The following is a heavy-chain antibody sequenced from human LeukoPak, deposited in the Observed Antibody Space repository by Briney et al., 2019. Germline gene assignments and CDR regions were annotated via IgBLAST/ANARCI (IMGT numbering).Heavy chain of an antibody. CDR3: ARDPGDYGDYYYYGMDV. CDR2: IWYDGSNK. V-gene: IGHV3-33*01. J-gene: IGHJ6*02. D-gene: IGHD4-17*01. Sequence: PGRSLRLSCAASGFTFSSYGMHWVRQAPGKGLEWVAVIWYDGSNKYYADSVKGRFTISRDNSKNTLYLQMNSLRAEDTAVYYCARDPGDYGDYYYYGMDVWGQGTTVTVSS. CDR1: GFTFSSYG.